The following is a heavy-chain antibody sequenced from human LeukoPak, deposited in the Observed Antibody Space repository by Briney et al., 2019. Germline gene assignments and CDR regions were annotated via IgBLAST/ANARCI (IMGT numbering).Heavy chain of an antibody. CDR3: ARDPRTVRI. D-gene: IGHD1-1*01. CDR2: ISGNGGVI. V-gene: IGHV3-11*04. Sequence: GGSLRLSCAASGFTFDDYGMSWVRQAPGKGLEWLSYISGNGGVIQYADSVKGRFTISRDNAKNLLYLQMDSLRVEDTAIYYCARDPRTVRIWGQGTLVTVSS. J-gene: IGHJ4*02. CDR1: GFTFDDYG.